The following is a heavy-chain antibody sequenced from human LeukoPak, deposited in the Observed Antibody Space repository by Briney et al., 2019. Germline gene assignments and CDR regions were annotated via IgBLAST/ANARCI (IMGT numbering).Heavy chain of an antibody. J-gene: IGHJ5*02. Sequence: PGRSLRLSCAASGFTFSSYGMHWVRQAPGKGLEWVAVIWYDGGNKYYTDSVKGRFTISRDNSKNTLYLQMNSLRAEDTAVYYCARGGAVAGPSKYNWFDPWGQGTLVTVSS. D-gene: IGHD6-19*01. CDR2: IWYDGGNK. CDR3: ARGGAVAGPSKYNWFDP. V-gene: IGHV3-33*01. CDR1: GFTFSSYG.